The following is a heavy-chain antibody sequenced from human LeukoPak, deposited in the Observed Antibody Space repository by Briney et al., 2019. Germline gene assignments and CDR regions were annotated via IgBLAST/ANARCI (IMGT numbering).Heavy chain of an antibody. CDR1: GFTFRSYE. J-gene: IGHJ3*01. V-gene: IGHV3-48*03. CDR2: ISSSGSTI. Sequence: GSLRLSCAASGFTFRSYEMNWGRQAPGKGLEWVSYISSSGSTIYYAEFVKGRFTISRDNAKNSLYLQMNSLRAEDTAVYYCARRTFPNDAFDVWGQGTVVTVSS. CDR3: ARRTFPNDAFDV. D-gene: IGHD1-7*01.